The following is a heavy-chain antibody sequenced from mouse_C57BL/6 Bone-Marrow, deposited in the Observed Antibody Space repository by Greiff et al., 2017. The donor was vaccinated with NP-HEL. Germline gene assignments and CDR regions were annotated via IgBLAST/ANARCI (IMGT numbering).Heavy chain of an antibody. D-gene: IGHD2-2*01. V-gene: IGHV1-81*01. J-gene: IGHJ2*01. CDR1: GYTFTSYG. Sequence: VQGVESGAELARPGASVKLSCKASGYTFTSYGISWVKQRTGQGLEWIGEIYPRSGNTYYNEKFKGKATLTADKSSSTAYMELRSLTSEDSAVYFCARYGYDSFDYWGQGTTLTVSS. CDR2: IYPRSGNT. CDR3: ARYGYDSFDY.